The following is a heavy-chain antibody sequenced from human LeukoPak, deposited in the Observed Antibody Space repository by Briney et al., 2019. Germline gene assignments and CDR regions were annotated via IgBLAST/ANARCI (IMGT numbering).Heavy chain of an antibody. D-gene: IGHD2-8*01. CDR3: ARDVSNWFDP. J-gene: IGHJ5*02. V-gene: IGHV4-59*13. CDR1: GGSISSYY. Sequence: PSETLSLTCTVSGGSISSYYWSWIRQPPGKGLEWSGYIYYSGSTNYNPSLKSRVTISVDTSKNQFSLKLSPVTAADTAVYYWARDVSNWFDPWGQGTLVTVSS. CDR2: IYYSGST.